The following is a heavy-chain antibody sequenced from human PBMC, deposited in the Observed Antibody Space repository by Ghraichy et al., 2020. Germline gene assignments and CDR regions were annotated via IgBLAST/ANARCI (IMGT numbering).Heavy chain of an antibody. V-gene: IGHV4-59*01. CDR2: IYYSGST. J-gene: IGHJ4*02. D-gene: IGHD2-15*01. CDR1: GGSMRSYY. CDR3: AALSFCCSGGNCYGWDTDY. Sequence: SETLSLTCTVSGGSMRSYYWSWIRQSPGKGLEWIGYIYYSGSTDYNPSFKSRVTISVDTSKNQFSLKLNSVTAADTAVYYFAALSFCCSGGNCYGWDTDYWGQGTLITVSS.